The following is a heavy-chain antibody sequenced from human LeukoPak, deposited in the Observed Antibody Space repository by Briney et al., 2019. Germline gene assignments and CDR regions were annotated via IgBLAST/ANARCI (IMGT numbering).Heavy chain of an antibody. CDR1: GGSFSGYY. J-gene: IGHJ6*02. Sequence: SETLSLTCAVYGGSFSGYYWSWIRQPPGKGLERIGEINHSGSTNYNPSLKSRVTISVDTSKNQFSLKLSSVTAADTAVYYCRWTVTPGMDVWGQGTTVTVSS. V-gene: IGHV4-34*01. CDR3: RWTVTPGMDV. CDR2: INHSGST. D-gene: IGHD4-17*01.